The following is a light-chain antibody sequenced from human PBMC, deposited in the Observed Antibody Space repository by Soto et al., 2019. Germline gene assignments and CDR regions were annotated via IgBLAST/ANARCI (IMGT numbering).Light chain of an antibody. CDR1: QTIGSKH. J-gene: IGKJ1*01. Sequence: EIVLTQSPGTLSVSPGERATLSCRASQTIGSKHLAWYQQKPGQAPSLLIYGTSSRATCCPDRFSGSGSGKDFTLNITRVEPEDSGICYCQLYVSCAFGLGTKVEIK. V-gene: IGKV3-20*01. CDR3: QLYVSCA. CDR2: GTS.